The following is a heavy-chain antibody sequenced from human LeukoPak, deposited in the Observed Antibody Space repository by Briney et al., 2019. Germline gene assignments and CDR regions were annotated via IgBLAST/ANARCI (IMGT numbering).Heavy chain of an antibody. J-gene: IGHJ4*02. D-gene: IGHD6-13*01. CDR2: IYHSGST. V-gene: IGHV4-38-2*02. Sequence: PSETLSLTCTVSGYSISSGYYWGWIRQPPGKGLEWIGSIYHSGSTYYNPSLKSRVTISVDTSKNQFSLKLSSVTAADTAVYYCARDLAWYGGYWGQGTLVTVSS. CDR3: ARDLAWYGGY. CDR1: GYSISSGYY.